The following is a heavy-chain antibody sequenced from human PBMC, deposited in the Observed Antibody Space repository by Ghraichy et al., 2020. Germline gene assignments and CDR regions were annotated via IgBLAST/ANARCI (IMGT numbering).Heavy chain of an antibody. CDR2: LYSGDTS. CDR1: GFSVNDNF. D-gene: IGHD4-17*01. CDR3: ARFDYVDAFEV. V-gene: IGHV3-53*01. J-gene: IGHJ3*01. Sequence: GGSLRLSCAASGFSVNDNFMSWVRQAPGQGLEWVSVLYSGDTSYYAASVKGRFTLSKDSSKNMVYLQMNSLRVDDTAIYFCARFDYVDAFEVWGLGTMVTVS.